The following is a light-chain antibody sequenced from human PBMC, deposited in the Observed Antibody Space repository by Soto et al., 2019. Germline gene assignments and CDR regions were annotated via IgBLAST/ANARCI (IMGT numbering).Light chain of an antibody. CDR3: QQRNIWPPVT. Sequence: EIVLTQSPATLSLSPGERATLSCRASPSVTNYLAWYQQKPGQAPRFVIYGAFNRATGIPARFSGSGSGTDFTLTISSLEPEDFAVYYCQQRNIWPPVTFGQGTRLEI. V-gene: IGKV3-11*01. CDR2: GAF. CDR1: PSVTNY. J-gene: IGKJ5*01.